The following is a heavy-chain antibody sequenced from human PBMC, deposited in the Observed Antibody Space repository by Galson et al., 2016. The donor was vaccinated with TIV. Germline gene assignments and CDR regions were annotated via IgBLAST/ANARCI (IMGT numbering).Heavy chain of an antibody. CDR1: GYNFTDYY. Sequence: VKVSCKVSGYNFTDYYLHWMQQAPGKGFEWMGHVDPEDSQTKYAPKFQGRVTMTADTSTDTAYMELTSLRSEDTAIYYCTTVRLRGSGGMDVWGQGTTVIVSS. V-gene: IGHV1-69-2*01. J-gene: IGHJ6*02. CDR3: TTVRLRGSGGMDV. CDR2: VDPEDSQT. D-gene: IGHD2-8*01.